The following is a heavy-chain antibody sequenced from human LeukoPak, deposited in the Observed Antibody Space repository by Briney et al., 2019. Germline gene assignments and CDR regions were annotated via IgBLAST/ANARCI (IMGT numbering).Heavy chain of an antibody. Sequence: SETLSLTCAVYGGSFSGYYWSWIRQPPGKGLEWIGEINHSGSTNYNPSLKSRVTISVDTSKNQFSLKLSSVTAADTAVYYCARQGCTNGVCYRYYCYYMDVWGKGTTVTVSS. CDR1: GGSFSGYY. D-gene: IGHD2-8*01. CDR2: INHSGST. J-gene: IGHJ6*03. V-gene: IGHV4-34*01. CDR3: ARQGCTNGVCYRYYCYYMDV.